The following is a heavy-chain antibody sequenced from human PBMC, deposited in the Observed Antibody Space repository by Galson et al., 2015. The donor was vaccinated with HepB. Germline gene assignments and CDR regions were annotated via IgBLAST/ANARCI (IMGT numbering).Heavy chain of an antibody. CDR1: GFTFTSSA. Sequence: SVKVSCKASGFTFTSSAVQWVRQARGQRLEWIGWIVVGSGNTNYAQKFQERVTITRDMSTSTAYMELSSLRSEDTAVYYCAADPYYYDSSGYYYVPYYYYYGMDVWGQGTTVTVSS. V-gene: IGHV1-58*01. CDR3: AADPYYYDSSGYYYVPYYYYYGMDV. CDR2: IVVGSGNT. D-gene: IGHD3-22*01. J-gene: IGHJ6*02.